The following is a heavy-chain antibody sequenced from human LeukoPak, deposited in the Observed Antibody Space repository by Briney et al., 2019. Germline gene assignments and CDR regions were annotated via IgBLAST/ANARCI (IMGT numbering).Heavy chain of an antibody. V-gene: IGHV4-59*08. Sequence: SETLSLTCTVSGGSISSYYWSWIRQPPGKGLEWIGYIYYSGSTKYNLSLKSRVTISVDTSKNQFSLKLSSVTAADTAVYYCARHLPKWGWDYWGQGTLVTVSS. CDR3: ARHLPKWGWDY. J-gene: IGHJ4*02. CDR2: IYYSGST. CDR1: GGSISSYY. D-gene: IGHD1-26*01.